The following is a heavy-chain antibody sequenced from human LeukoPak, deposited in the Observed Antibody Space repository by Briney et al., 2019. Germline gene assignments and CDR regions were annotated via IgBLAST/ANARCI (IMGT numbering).Heavy chain of an antibody. CDR1: GFTFGDYA. Sequence: GGSLRLSCTASGFTFGDYAMSWVRQAPGKGPEWVGFIRSKAYGGTTEYAASVKGRFTISRDDSKSIAYLQMNSLKTEDTAVYYCTRDRVPYSSSWLYYYYYYMDVWGKGTTVTISS. CDR2: IRSKAYGGTT. J-gene: IGHJ6*03. D-gene: IGHD6-13*01. V-gene: IGHV3-49*04. CDR3: TRDRVPYSSSWLYYYYYYMDV.